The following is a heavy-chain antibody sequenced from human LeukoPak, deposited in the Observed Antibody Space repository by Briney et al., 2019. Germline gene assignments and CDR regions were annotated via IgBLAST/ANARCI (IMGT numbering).Heavy chain of an antibody. D-gene: IGHD1-26*01. V-gene: IGHV3-30*02. CDR2: TRYDGSNK. CDR1: GFTFSSYG. J-gene: IGHJ3*02. Sequence: TGGSLRLSCAASGFTFSSYGMHWVRQAPGKGLEWVASTRYDGSNKYYADSVKGRFTISRDNSKNTLYLQMNSLRAEDTAVYYCAKKTIVGATVDAFDIWGQGTMVTVSS. CDR3: AKKTIVGATVDAFDI.